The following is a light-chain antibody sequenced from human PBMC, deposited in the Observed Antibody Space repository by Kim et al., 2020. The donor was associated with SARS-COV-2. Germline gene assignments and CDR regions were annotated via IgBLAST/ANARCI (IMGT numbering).Light chain of an antibody. V-gene: IGKV3D-7*01. Sequence: EIVMTQSPATLSLSPGERATLSCRASQSVSSSYLSWYQQKPGQAPRLLIYGASTRATGIPARFSGSGSGTDFTLTISILQPEDFAVYYCQQDYNLPWTFGQGTKVDIK. CDR2: GAS. J-gene: IGKJ1*01. CDR3: QQDYNLPWT. CDR1: QSVSSSY.